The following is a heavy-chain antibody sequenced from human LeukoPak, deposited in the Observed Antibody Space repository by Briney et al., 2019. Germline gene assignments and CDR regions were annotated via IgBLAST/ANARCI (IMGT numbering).Heavy chain of an antibody. CDR2: INPSGGST. D-gene: IGHD3-10*01. Sequence: ASVKVSCKASGYTFTSYYMHWVRQAPGQGLEWMGIINPSGGSTSYAQKFQGRVTMTRDTSTSTDYMELSSLRSEDTAVYYCAAIFSSIIGWFDPWGQGTLVTVSS. V-gene: IGHV1-46*01. J-gene: IGHJ5*02. CDR1: GYTFTSYY. CDR3: AAIFSSIIGWFDP.